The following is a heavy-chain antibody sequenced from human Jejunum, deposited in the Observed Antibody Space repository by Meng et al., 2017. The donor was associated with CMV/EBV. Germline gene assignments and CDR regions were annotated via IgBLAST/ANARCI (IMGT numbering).Heavy chain of an antibody. D-gene: IGHD5-12*01. CDR3: ATLYSGYSKGVY. Sequence: ASGYTFTVYSMHWVRQAPGQGLEWMGWINPNSGDTNYAQKFQGRVTMTRDTSISTAYMELNRLISDDTAIYYCATLYSGYSKGVYWGQGTLVTVSS. J-gene: IGHJ4*02. V-gene: IGHV1-2*02. CDR2: INPNSGDT. CDR1: GYTFTVYS.